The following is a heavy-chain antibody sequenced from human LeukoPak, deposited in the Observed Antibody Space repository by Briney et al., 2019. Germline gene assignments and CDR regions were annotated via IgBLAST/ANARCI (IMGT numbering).Heavy chain of an antibody. CDR3: ARGYSYGYYFDS. J-gene: IGHJ4*02. D-gene: IGHD5-18*01. V-gene: IGHV4-34*01. Sequence: PSETLSLTCAVYGGSFSGYYWSWIRQPPGKGLEWIGEINHSGSTNYNPSLKSRVTISVDTSKNQFSLKLSSVTAADTAVYYCARGYSYGYYFDSWGQGTLVTVSS. CDR1: GGSFSGYY. CDR2: INHSGST.